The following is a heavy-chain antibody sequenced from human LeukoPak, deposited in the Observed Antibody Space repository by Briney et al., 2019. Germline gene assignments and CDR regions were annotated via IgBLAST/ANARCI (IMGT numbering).Heavy chain of an antibody. CDR1: GLTFSTYA. D-gene: IGHD2/OR15-2a*01. V-gene: IGHV3-23*01. CDR3: AKDSQSVAFFLDDAFDL. J-gene: IGHJ3*01. CDR2: ISATGSTT. Sequence: QPGGSLRLSCTASGLTFSTYALSWVRQTPGKGLEWLSVISATGSTTYYADSVRGRFTISRDNSKNTLYLQMNSLRDEDTADYYCAKDSQSVAFFLDDAFDLWGQGTIVTVSA.